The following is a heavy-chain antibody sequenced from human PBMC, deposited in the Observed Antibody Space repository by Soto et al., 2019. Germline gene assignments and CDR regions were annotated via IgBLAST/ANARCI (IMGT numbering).Heavy chain of an antibody. D-gene: IGHD3-3*01. V-gene: IGHV1-69*06. CDR2: IIPIFGTA. CDR1: GGTFSSYA. Sequence: QVQLGQSGAEVKKPGSSVKVSCKASGGTFSSYAISWVRQAPGQGLEWMGGIIPIFGTANYAQKFQGRVTITADKSTSTAYMELSSLRSEDTAVYYCARARTIFGVVIHYYYGMDVWGQGTTVTVSS. CDR3: ARARTIFGVVIHYYYGMDV. J-gene: IGHJ6*02.